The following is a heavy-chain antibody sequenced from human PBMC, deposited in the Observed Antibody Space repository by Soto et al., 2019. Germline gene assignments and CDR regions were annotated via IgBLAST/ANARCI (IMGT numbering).Heavy chain of an antibody. CDR1: GYTFTSYD. CDR2: VNPNTGNS. D-gene: IGHD1-1*01. CDR3: ARRAETNGWNGFGADKYYFDF. V-gene: IGHV1-8*01. J-gene: IGHJ4*02. Sequence: ASVKVSCKASGYTFTSYDIYWVRQATGQGLEWMGWVNPNTGNSGYAQKFQGRVTMTSDTSISTAHMELSSLRSEDTAVYYCARRAETNGWNGFGADKYYFDFWGQGTLVTVPS.